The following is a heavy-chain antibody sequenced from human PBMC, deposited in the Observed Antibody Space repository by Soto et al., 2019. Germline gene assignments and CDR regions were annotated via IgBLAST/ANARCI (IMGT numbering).Heavy chain of an antibody. V-gene: IGHV3-33*01. J-gene: IGHJ6*03. CDR1: GFTFSSYG. D-gene: IGHD4-17*01. Sequence: GGSLRLSCAASGFTFSSYGMHWVRQAPGKGLEWVAVIWYDGSNKYYADSVKGRFTISRDNSKNTLYLQMNSLRAEDTAVYYCARVSDGDYGYYYYYMDVWGKGTTVTVSS. CDR3: ARVSDGDYGYYYYYMDV. CDR2: IWYDGSNK.